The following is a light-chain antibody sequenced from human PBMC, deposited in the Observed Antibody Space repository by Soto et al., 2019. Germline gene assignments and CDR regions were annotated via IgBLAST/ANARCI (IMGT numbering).Light chain of an antibody. CDR2: DAS. CDR1: QSVSSY. CDR3: QQRSNWPPS. V-gene: IGKV3-11*01. J-gene: IGKJ5*01. Sequence: EIVLAQSPPTLSLSPGKKAAISCRASQSVSSYLAWYQQKPGQAPRLLIYDASNRATGIPARFSGSGSGTDFTLTISSLQPEDFAVYYCQQRSNWPPSFGQGTRLEIK.